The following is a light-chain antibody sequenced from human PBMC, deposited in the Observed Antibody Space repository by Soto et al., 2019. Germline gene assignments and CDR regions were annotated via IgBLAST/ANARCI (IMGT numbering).Light chain of an antibody. Sequence: QSVLTQPPSASGTPGQRVTISCSGTSSNIGTYTVNWYQQLPGTAPKLLIYTDYQRPSGVPDRFSGSKSGTSASLAINGLHSEDEADYYCAAWDDSLRGHGAFGGGTKLTVL. CDR3: AAWDDSLRGHGA. CDR1: SSNIGTYT. J-gene: IGLJ2*01. CDR2: TDY. V-gene: IGLV1-44*01.